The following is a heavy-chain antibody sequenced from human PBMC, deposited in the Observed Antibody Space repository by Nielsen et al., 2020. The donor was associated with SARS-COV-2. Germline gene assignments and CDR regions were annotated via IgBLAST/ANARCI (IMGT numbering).Heavy chain of an antibody. Sequence: GRSLRLSCAASGFTFSSYAMHWVRQAPGKGLEWVAVISYDGSNKYYADSVKGRFTISRDNSKNTLYLQMNSLRAEDTAVYYCARDQGFFGSYYNYWGQGTLVTVSS. J-gene: IGHJ4*02. CDR2: ISYDGSNK. CDR3: ARDQGFFGSYYNY. D-gene: IGHD3-10*01. CDR1: GFTFSSYA. V-gene: IGHV3-30-3*01.